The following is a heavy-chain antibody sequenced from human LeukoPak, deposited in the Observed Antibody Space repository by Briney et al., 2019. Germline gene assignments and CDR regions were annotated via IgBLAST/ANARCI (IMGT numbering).Heavy chain of an antibody. CDR2: ISWNSGSI. CDR1: GFTFDDYA. Sequence: PGRSLRLSCAASGFTFDDYAMPWVRHAPGKGLEWVSGISWNSGSIGYADSVKGRFTISRDNAKNSLYLQMNSLRAADTALYYCAKGSSSGWYGNWFDPWGQGTLVTVSS. J-gene: IGHJ5*02. D-gene: IGHD6-19*01. V-gene: IGHV3-9*01. CDR3: AKGSSSGWYGNWFDP.